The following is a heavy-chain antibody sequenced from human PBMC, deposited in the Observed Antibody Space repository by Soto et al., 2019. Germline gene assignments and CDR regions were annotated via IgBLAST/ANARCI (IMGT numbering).Heavy chain of an antibody. J-gene: IGHJ4*02. CDR2: IYHSGST. D-gene: IGHD3-22*01. Sequence: RLSETLSLTCAVSGGSISSGGYSWSWIRQPPGKGLEWIGYIYHSGSTYYNPSLKSRVTISVDRSKNQFSLKLSSVTAADTAVYYCARDYQRGTGMGEAPGDYYDSSGYPYWGQGTLVTVSS. CDR3: ARDYQRGTGMGEAPGDYYDSSGYPY. CDR1: GGSISSGGYS. V-gene: IGHV4-30-2*01.